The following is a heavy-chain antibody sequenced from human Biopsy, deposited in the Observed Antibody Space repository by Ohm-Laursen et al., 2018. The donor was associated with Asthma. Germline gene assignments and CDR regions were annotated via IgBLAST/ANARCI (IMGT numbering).Heavy chain of an antibody. Sequence: SVTVSCKSLGGTFNTYVIGWARQAPGQGLEWMGGINSVFGTTTSPQKFQDRVTITADDSTSTVYMELSSLRSEDTAVYYCARKAGSCISRTCYSLDFWGQGTLVTVSS. CDR1: GGTFNTYV. V-gene: IGHV1-69*13. J-gene: IGHJ4*02. CDR3: ARKAGSCISRTCYSLDF. CDR2: INSVFGTT. D-gene: IGHD2-2*01.